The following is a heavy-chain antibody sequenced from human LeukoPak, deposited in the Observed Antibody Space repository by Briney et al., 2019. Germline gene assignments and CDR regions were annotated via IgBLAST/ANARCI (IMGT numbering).Heavy chain of an antibody. CDR2: IYSGGST. Sequence: GSLRLSCAASGFTVSSNYMSWVRQAPGKGLEWVSVIYSGGSTYYADSVKGRFTISRDNSKNTLYLQMNSLRAEDTAVYYCARDSAAIVAKDAFDIWGQGTMVTVSS. V-gene: IGHV3-53*01. CDR1: GFTVSSNY. D-gene: IGHD5-12*01. J-gene: IGHJ3*02. CDR3: ARDSAAIVAKDAFDI.